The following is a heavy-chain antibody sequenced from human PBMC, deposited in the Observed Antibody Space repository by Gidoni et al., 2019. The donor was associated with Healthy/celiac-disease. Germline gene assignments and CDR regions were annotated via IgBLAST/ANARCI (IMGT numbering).Heavy chain of an antibody. V-gene: IGHV3-9*01. CDR2: ISWNSGSI. CDR3: AKSTVTTLNRCWFDP. Sequence: EVQLVESGGGLVQPGRSLRLSCAASGFTFDAYAMHWVRQAPGKGLEWVSGISWNSGSIGYADSVKGRFTISRDNAKNSLYLQMNSLRAEDTALYYCAKSTVTTLNRCWFDPWGQGTLVTVSS. D-gene: IGHD4-17*01. J-gene: IGHJ5*02. CDR1: GFTFDAYA.